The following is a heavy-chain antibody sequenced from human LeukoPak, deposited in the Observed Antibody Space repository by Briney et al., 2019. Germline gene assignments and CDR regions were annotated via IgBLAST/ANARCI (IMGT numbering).Heavy chain of an antibody. D-gene: IGHD3-10*01. V-gene: IGHV4-39*01. J-gene: IGHJ5*02. CDR1: GLTFSSHW. CDR3: ARHYGP. Sequence: PGGSLRLSCAASGLTFSSHWMHWIRQPPGKGLEWIGSIYDSGSTYYNPPLKSRVTISVDTSKNQFSLKLNSVTAADTAVYYCARHYGPWGQGTLVTVSS. CDR2: IYDSGST.